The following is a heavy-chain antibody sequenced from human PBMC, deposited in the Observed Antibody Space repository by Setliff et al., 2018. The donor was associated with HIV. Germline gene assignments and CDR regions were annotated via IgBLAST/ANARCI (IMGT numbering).Heavy chain of an antibody. CDR2: IIPIFGTA. V-gene: IGHV1-69*05. J-gene: IGHJ3*02. CDR1: GGTFSSYA. Sequence: SVKVSCKASGGTFSSYAISWVRQAPGQGLEWMGGIIPIFGTANYAQRFQGRVTITTDESTSTAYMELSSLRSEDTAVYYCARDQRGVLDAFDIWGQGTMVTVSS. CDR3: ARDQRGVLDAFDI. D-gene: IGHD2-8*01.